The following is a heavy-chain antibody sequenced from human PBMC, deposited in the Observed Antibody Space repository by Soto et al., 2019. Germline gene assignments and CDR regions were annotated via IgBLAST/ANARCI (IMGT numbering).Heavy chain of an antibody. CDR1: GGSISSWY. V-gene: IGHV4-59*08. D-gene: IGHD5-18*01. CDR2: IYYSGST. Sequence: SETLSLTCTVSGGSISSWYWSWIRQPPGKGLEWIGYIYYSGSTNYNPSLKSRVTISVDTSKNQLSLKLSSVTAADTAVYYCARRYGYSFDYCGQGTLVTVSS. J-gene: IGHJ4*02. CDR3: ARRYGYSFDY.